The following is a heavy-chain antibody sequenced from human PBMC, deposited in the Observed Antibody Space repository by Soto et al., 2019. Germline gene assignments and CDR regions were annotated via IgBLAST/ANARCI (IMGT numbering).Heavy chain of an antibody. CDR2: ISAYNGNT. Sequence: GASVKVSCKASGYTFTSYGISWVRQAPGQGLERMGWISAYNGNTNYAQKLQGRVTMTTDTSTSTAYMELRSLRSDDTAVYYCARDIVVVVAATRIGDFDYWGQGTLVTVSS. CDR3: ARDIVVVVAATRIGDFDY. V-gene: IGHV1-18*01. CDR1: GYTFTSYG. D-gene: IGHD2-15*01. J-gene: IGHJ4*02.